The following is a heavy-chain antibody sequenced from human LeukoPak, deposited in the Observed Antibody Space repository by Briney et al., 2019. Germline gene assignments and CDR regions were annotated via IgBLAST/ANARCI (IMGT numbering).Heavy chain of an antibody. J-gene: IGHJ4*02. D-gene: IGHD3-22*01. CDR1: GFAFSSSS. V-gene: IGHV3-21*01. Sequence: PGGSLRLSCAASGFAFSSSSVNWVRQAPGKGLEWVSAITLGSSYKYYADSLKGRFTVSRDNAKNFLYLQMNSLRVEDTAVYYCVTSGYDSSGYYVDSWGQGSLVTVSS. CDR3: VTSGYDSSGYYVDS. CDR2: ITLGSSYK.